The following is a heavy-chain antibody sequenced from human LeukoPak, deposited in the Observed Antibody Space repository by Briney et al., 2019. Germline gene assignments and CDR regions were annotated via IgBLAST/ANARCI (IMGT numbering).Heavy chain of an antibody. CDR2: IYYSGST. CDR3: ARDSTNHYYDSSGYRNHYYYYYMDV. CDR1: GGSISSSSYY. J-gene: IGHJ6*03. D-gene: IGHD3-22*01. V-gene: IGHV4-39*07. Sequence: SETLSLTCTVSGGSISSSSYYWGWIRQPPGKGLEWIGSIYYSGSTYYNPSLKSRVTMSVDTSKNQFSLKLSSVTAADTAVYYCARDSTNHYYDSSGYRNHYYYYYMDVWGKGTTVTISS.